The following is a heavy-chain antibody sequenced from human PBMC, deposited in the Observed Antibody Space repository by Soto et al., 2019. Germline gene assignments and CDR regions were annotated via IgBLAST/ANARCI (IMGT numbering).Heavy chain of an antibody. CDR3: ASAYLLGSGPSCSLDY. V-gene: IGHV3-30*03. CDR1: GCTFSNYG. D-gene: IGHD3-10*01. Sequence: GGSLKLSCAASGCTFSNYGMHWGRQAPGKGLEWVAVISDDGVSKYYADSVQGRFTISRDNSESAVFLQMNSVRPDDTAVYFCASAYLLGSGPSCSLDYWGQGTLVTVSS. CDR2: ISDDGVSK. J-gene: IGHJ4*02.